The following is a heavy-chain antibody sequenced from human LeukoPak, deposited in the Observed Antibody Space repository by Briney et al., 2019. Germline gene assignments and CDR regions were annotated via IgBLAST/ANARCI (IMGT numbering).Heavy chain of an antibody. J-gene: IGHJ4*02. CDR2: IDAGNGNT. D-gene: IGHD6-19*01. Sequence: GASVKVSCKASGYTFTGFAIHWVRQAPGQRLEWMGWIDAGNGNTKCSQNFQGKVTITRDTSATTAYMELSSLRSEDTAVYYCASLGEASSGWFYWGQGTLVTVSS. CDR3: ASLGEASSGWFY. CDR1: GYTFTGFA. V-gene: IGHV1-3*01.